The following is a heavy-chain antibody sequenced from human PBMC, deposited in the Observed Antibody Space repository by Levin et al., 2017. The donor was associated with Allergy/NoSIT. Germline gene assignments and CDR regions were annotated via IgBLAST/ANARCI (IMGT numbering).Heavy chain of an antibody. CDR3: AHYITYNYDRSASKVGY. CDR2: IYWNDDK. D-gene: IGHD3-22*01. Sequence: SGPTLVKPTQTLTLTCTFSGFSLSTSGVGVGWLRQPPGKALEWLALIYWNDDKRYSPSLKSRLTITKDTSKNQVVLTMTNMDPVDTATYYCAHYITYNYDRSASKVGYWGQGTLVTVSS. CDR1: GFSLSTSGVG. J-gene: IGHJ4*02. V-gene: IGHV2-5*01.